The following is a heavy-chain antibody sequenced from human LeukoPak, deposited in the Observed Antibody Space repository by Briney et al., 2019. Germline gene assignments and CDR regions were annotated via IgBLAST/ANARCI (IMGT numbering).Heavy chain of an antibody. J-gene: IGHJ6*02. D-gene: IGHD1-14*01. CDR3: AKGPESPYYYYGMDV. CDR1: GFTFSSYW. V-gene: IGHV3-7*03. CDR2: IKQDGSEK. Sequence: GGSLRLSCAASGFTFSSYWMSWVRQAPRKGLEWVANIKQDGSEKYYVDSVKGRFTISRDNAKNSLYLQMNSLRAEDTALYYCAKGPESPYYYYGMDVWGQGTTVTVSS.